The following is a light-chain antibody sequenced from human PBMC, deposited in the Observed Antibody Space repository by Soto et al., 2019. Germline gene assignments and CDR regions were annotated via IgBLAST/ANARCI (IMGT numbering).Light chain of an antibody. V-gene: IGKV3-20*01. CDR3: HHYGGSPIT. CDR2: GAS. CDR1: QSVSSSY. J-gene: IGKJ5*01. Sequence: EIVLTQSPGTLSLSPGERATLSCRASQSVSSSYLGWFQQKPGQAPRLLIYGASTRATGIPDRFSGSGSGTDFTLTISRLEPEDFAVYYCHHYGGSPITFGQGTRREIK.